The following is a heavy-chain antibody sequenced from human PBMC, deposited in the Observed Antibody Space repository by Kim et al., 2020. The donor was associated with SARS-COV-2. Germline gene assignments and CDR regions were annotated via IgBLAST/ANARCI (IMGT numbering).Heavy chain of an antibody. CDR3: ARGGLYCSGGTCILDH. CDR1: GYYFTSYL. V-gene: IGHV7-4-1*02. J-gene: IGHJ4*02. CDR2: IDTKTGNP. D-gene: IGHD2-15*01. Sequence: ASVKVSCKTSGYYFTSYLLNWVRQAPGQGLEWMGWIDTKTGNPTFAQGFTGRYVFSLDTSVSTAYLQISSLKAEDTAVYYCARGGLYCSGGTCILDHWGQGTLVTVSS.